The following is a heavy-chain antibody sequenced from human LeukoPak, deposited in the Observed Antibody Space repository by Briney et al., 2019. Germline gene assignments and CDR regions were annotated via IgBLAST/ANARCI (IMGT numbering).Heavy chain of an antibody. CDR1: GFPFNDYY. J-gene: IGHJ5*02. D-gene: IGHD3-10*01. CDR2: IDPYSGGT. CDR3: ARGNYYGSGPLFGA. Sequence: ASVKVSCKASGFPFNDYYLHWVRQAPGQGLEWMGWIDPYSGGTNYAQKFQGRVTMTRDTSIGTAYMELSSLRSDDTGEYYCARGNYYGSGPLFGAWGQGTLVTVSS. V-gene: IGHV1-2*02.